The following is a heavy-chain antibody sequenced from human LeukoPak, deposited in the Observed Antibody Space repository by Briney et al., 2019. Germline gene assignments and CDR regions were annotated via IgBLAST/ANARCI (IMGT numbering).Heavy chain of an antibody. CDR1: GGSISSYY. D-gene: IGHD3-22*01. V-gene: IGHV4-59*08. J-gene: IGHJ3*02. CDR2: IYYSGST. Sequence: SETLSLTCTVSGGSISSYYWSWIRQPPGKGLEWIGYIYYSGSTNYNPSLKSRVTISVDTSKNQFSLKLSSVTAADTAVYYCARHTSHCDSSGSPINAFDIWGQGTMVTVSS. CDR3: ARHTSHCDSSGSPINAFDI.